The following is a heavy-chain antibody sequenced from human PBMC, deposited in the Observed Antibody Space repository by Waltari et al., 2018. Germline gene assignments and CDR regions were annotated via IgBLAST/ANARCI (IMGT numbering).Heavy chain of an antibody. J-gene: IGHJ6*03. V-gene: IGHV4-38-2*01. Sequence: QVQLQESGPGLVKPSETLSLTCAVSGYSISSGYYWGWIRQPPGKGLEWIGSIYHSGSTYYNPSLKSRVTISVDTSKNQFSLKLSSVTAADTAVYYCARNPYSYYMDVWGKGTTVTVSS. CDR3: ARNPYSYYMDV. CDR1: GYSISSGYY. CDR2: IYHSGST.